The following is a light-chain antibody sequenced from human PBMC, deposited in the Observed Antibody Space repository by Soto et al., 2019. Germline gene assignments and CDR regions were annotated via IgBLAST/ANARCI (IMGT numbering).Light chain of an antibody. V-gene: IGLV2-14*01. J-gene: IGLJ1*01. Sequence: QSALTQPASVSGSPGQSITISCTGTSSDVGGYNFVSWYQQHPGNSPKLMIYDDSNRPSGVSNRFSGSKSGNTASLTICVLQDDEEDYYYGSSDTSSSALVFGTGTKLTVL. CDR3: SSDTSSSALV. CDR1: SSDVGGYNF. CDR2: DDS.